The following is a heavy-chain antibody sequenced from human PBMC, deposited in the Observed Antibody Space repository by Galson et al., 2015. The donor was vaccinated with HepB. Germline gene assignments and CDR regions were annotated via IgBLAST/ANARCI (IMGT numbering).Heavy chain of an antibody. Sequence: EWVAAISYDGGSKFYADSVKGRFSIPRDNSKDTQYLQLNSLRAEDTAVYYCARVVSISVNFYYYVMDVWGQGTTVTVTS. V-gene: IGHV3-30*03. J-gene: IGHJ6*02. D-gene: IGHD3-10*02. CDR2: ISYDGGSK. CDR3: ARVVSISVNFYYYVMDV.